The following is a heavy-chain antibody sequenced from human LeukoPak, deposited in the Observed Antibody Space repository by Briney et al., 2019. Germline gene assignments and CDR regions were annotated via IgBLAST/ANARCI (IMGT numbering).Heavy chain of an antibody. V-gene: IGHV3-48*03. J-gene: IGHJ6*02. Sequence: PGGSLRLSCVASGFSFRSFEMNWVRQAPGKGLECFSYISSSGGTIYHADSVKGRFTISRDNANNSLYLQMTSLRAEDTAIYYCARSTELSDPYFYYGMDVWGQGTTVTVSS. CDR1: GFSFRSFE. D-gene: IGHD1-26*01. CDR2: ISSSGGTI. CDR3: ARSTELSDPYFYYGMDV.